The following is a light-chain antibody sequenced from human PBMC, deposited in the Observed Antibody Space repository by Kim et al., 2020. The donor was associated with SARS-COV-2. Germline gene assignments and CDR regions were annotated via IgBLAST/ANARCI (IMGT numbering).Light chain of an antibody. CDR2: AIS. CDR1: SSDVGSYDR. V-gene: IGLV2-18*02. CDR3: SSYAGRDILV. J-gene: IGLJ2*01. Sequence: GQSVTISCTGTSSDVGSYDRVSWYQQPPDTAPKLIIYAISIRPSGVADRFSGSKSGNTASLTISGLQAEDEADYYCSSYAGRDILVFGGGTQLTVL.